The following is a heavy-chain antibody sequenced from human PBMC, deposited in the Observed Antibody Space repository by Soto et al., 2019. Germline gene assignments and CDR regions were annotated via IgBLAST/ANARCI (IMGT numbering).Heavy chain of an antibody. Sequence: GGSLRLSWSASGFTFSSYAMHWVRQAPGKGLEYVSGIRGNGDPAFYAESVKGRFTISRDNSKNTLYLQMSSLSADDTAVYYCVKSRGGNNFDFFDWGQGALVTVSS. CDR2: IRGNGDPA. J-gene: IGHJ4*02. D-gene: IGHD5-12*01. CDR3: VKSRGGNNFDFFD. CDR1: GFTFSSYA. V-gene: IGHV3-64D*06.